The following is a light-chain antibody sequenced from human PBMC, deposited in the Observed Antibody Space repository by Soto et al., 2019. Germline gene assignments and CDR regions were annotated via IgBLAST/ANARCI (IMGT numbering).Light chain of an antibody. CDR2: DVN. J-gene: IGLJ1*01. V-gene: IGLV2-8*01. CDR1: SSDVGGYNY. Sequence: QSALTQPPSASGSPGQSVTISCTGTSSDVGGYNYVSWYQQHPGKAPQVLIYDVNKRPSGVPDRFSGPKSGNTASLTVSGLQAEDEADDYCSSHAGSNNPFVFGTGTKLTVL. CDR3: SSHAGSNNPFV.